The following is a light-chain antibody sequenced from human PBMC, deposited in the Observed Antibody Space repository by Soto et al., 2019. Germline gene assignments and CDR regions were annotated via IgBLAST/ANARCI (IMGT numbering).Light chain of an antibody. Sequence: QSVLTQPASVSGSPGQSITISCTGTNNLVSWYQQHPGKAPKVVVYEGTKRPSGVSNRFSGSNSGGTASLTISGLQAKDEASYFCCASVGARSYVFGPGTKVTVL. J-gene: IGLJ1*01. V-gene: IGLV2-23*01. CDR2: EGT. CDR1: NNL. CDR3: CASVGARSYV.